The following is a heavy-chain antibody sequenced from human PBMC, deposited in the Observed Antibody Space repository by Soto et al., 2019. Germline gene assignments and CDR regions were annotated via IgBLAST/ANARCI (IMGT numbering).Heavy chain of an antibody. D-gene: IGHD5-12*01. CDR1: GFTFSDHY. Sequence: EVQVVEAGGGLVQPGGSLRLLCAASGFTFSDHYIDGVRQAPGKRLEWVGRIIDRANSYTTEYVASVKGRFTVSRDDSKNSLYLQMNSLRPEDTAMYYCTRVCGYGGNPTVSGYWGQATMVTFSS. J-gene: IGHJ4*02. V-gene: IGHV3-72*01. CDR2: IIDRANSYTT. CDR3: TRVCGYGGNPTVSGY.